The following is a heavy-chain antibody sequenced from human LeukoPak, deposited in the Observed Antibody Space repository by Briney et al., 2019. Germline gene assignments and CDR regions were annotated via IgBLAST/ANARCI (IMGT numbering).Heavy chain of an antibody. CDR3: VKARGIQLWLPGDY. CDR1: GFTFSRYA. D-gene: IGHD5-18*01. Sequence: GGSLRLSCSASGFTFSRYAMHWVRQAPGKGLEYVSAISSNGGSTCYGGSVKGRFTISRDNSKNTLYLQMSSLRAEDTAVYYCVKARGIQLWLPGDYWGQGTLVTVSS. CDR2: ISSNGGST. V-gene: IGHV3-64D*09. J-gene: IGHJ4*02.